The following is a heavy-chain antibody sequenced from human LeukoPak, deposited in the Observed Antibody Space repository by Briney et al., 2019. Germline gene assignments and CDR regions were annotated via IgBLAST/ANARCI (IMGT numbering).Heavy chain of an antibody. CDR3: VRGRQQLHY. CDR1: GFAFSSYA. D-gene: IGHD6-13*01. V-gene: IGHV3-30-3*01. Sequence: GRSLRLSCAASGFAFSSYAMHWVRQAPGKGLEWVAVMSYDGSNNYADSVKGRFTISRDNAKNSLYLHMNSLRAEDTALYHCVRGRQQLHYWGQGTLVTVSP. J-gene: IGHJ4*02. CDR2: MSYDGSN.